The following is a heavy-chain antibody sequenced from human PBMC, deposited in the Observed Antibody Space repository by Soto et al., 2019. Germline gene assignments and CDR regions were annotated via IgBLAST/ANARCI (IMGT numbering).Heavy chain of an antibody. CDR3: AEPSSSRDSCFDL. D-gene: IGHD6-6*01. CDR2: ISSDGSNK. Sequence: QVQLVESGGGVVQPGRSLRLSCAASGFTFSSYGMHWVRQAPGKGLEWVAVISSDGSNKYYADSVKGRFTISRDNSKNTLYLRMNSLRAEDTAVYYCAEPSSSRDSCFDLWGRGTLVTVSA. J-gene: IGHJ2*01. V-gene: IGHV3-30*18. CDR1: GFTFSSYG.